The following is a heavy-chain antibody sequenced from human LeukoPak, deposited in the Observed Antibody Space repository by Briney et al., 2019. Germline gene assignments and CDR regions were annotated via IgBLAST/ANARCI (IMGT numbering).Heavy chain of an antibody. CDR2: ISAYNGNT. D-gene: IGHD2-15*01. J-gene: IGHJ4*02. Sequence: GASVKVSCMASGYTFTSYSISWVRQAPGQGLEWMGWISAYNGNTIYAQKVKGRVTMTTDTSTSTAYMELRSLKSDDTAVYYCARASYCSGGSCYSDYWGQGTLVTVSS. V-gene: IGHV1-18*01. CDR3: ARASYCSGGSCYSDY. CDR1: GYTFTSYS.